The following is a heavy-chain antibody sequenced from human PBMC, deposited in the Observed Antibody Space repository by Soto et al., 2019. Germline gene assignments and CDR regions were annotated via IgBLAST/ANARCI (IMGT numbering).Heavy chain of an antibody. J-gene: IGHJ5*02. D-gene: IGHD2-15*01. CDR1: GYTFTTHG. CDR3: ARDLGYCRSGTCYREWFDP. V-gene: IGHV1-18*01. Sequence: QVQLVQSGAEVKKPGASVKVSCKASGYTFTTHGISWVRQAPGQRLEWMGWVRGDNGHTNYAQSLQGRVTMTTDTSTNTAYMELRSLRSDDTAVYYCARDLGYCRSGTCYREWFDPWGQGTLVTVSS. CDR2: VRGDNGHT.